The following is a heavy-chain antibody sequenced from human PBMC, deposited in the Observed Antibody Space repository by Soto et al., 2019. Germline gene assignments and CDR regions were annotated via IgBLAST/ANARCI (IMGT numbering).Heavy chain of an antibody. Sequence: PSETLSLTCAVYGGSFSGYYWSWIRQPPGKGLEWIGEINHSGSTNYNPSLKSRVTISVDTSKNQFSLKLSSVTAADTAVYYCARATDIVVVPAVPRHFDPWGQGTLVTVSS. D-gene: IGHD2-2*01. CDR2: INHSGST. J-gene: IGHJ5*02. CDR3: ARATDIVVVPAVPRHFDP. CDR1: GGSFSGYY. V-gene: IGHV4-34*01.